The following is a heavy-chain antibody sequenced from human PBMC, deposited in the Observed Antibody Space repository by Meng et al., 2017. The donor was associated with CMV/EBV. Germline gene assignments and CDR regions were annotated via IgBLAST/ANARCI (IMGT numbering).Heavy chain of an antibody. Sequence: GGSLRLSCAASGFTFSSYWMSWVRQAPGKGPEWVANIKQDGSEKYYVDSVKGRFTISRDNAKNSLYLQMNSLRAEDTAVYYCARDRGYSSSWYGRYFDYWGQGTLVTVSS. V-gene: IGHV3-7*01. J-gene: IGHJ4*02. CDR3: ARDRGYSSSWYGRYFDY. CDR1: GFTFSSYW. CDR2: IKQDGSEK. D-gene: IGHD6-13*01.